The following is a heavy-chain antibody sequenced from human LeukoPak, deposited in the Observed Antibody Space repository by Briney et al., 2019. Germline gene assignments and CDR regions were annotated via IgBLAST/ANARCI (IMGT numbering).Heavy chain of an antibody. CDR2: IWYDGSKK. Sequence: GRSLRLSCAASGFTFSSYAMHWVRQAPGKGLEWVAVIWYDGSKKYHADSVKGRFTISRDNSKNTLTLQMNSLRAEDTAVYYCARGRLEFTENWFGSWGRGTLVTVSS. J-gene: IGHJ5*01. V-gene: IGHV3-33*01. D-gene: IGHD1-1*01. CDR3: ARGRLEFTENWFGS. CDR1: GFTFSSYA.